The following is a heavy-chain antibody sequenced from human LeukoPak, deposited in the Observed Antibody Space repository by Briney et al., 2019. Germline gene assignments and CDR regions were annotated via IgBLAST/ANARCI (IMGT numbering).Heavy chain of an antibody. CDR2: IYHSGST. CDR3: ARGVFI. Sequence: SETLSLTCAVSGYSISSGYYWGWIRQPPGKGLEWIGSIYHSGSTYYNPSLKSRVTISVDTSKNQFSLKLSPVTAADTAVYYCARGVFIWGQGTMVTVSS. V-gene: IGHV4-38-2*01. J-gene: IGHJ3*02. CDR1: GYSISSGYY. D-gene: IGHD2-21*01.